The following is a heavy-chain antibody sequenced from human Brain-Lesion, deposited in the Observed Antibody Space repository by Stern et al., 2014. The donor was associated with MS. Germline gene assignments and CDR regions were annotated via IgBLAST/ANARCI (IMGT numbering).Heavy chain of an antibody. Sequence: VQLVESGAEVKKPGASGKVSGKTSGYIFTGYYIHWVRQAPGQGLEWMAWINPNTGGPKYAQKFQGRVTMSRDTSISTAYVELSSLTSDDTAVYYCARDQRGITIFGVVTDYYYLGMDVWGQGTTVTVSS. CDR1: GYIFTGYY. D-gene: IGHD3-3*01. V-gene: IGHV1-2*02. J-gene: IGHJ6*02. CDR3: ARDQRGITIFGVVTDYYYLGMDV. CDR2: INPNTGGP.